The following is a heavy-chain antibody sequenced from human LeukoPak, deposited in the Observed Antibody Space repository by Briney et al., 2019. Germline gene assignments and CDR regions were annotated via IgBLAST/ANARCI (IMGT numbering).Heavy chain of an antibody. D-gene: IGHD2-15*01. CDR2: FYHGGST. V-gene: IGHV4-38-2*02. CDR3: ARVGCSGGSCYGSRGAFDI. CDR1: GYSISTGYY. J-gene: IGHJ3*02. Sequence: SETLSLTCTVSGYSISTGYYWDWIRQPPGKGLEWIGTFYHGGSTYYNPSLKSRVTISVDTSKNQFSLNLTSVTAADTAVYYCARVGCSGGSCYGSRGAFDIWGQGTMVTVSS.